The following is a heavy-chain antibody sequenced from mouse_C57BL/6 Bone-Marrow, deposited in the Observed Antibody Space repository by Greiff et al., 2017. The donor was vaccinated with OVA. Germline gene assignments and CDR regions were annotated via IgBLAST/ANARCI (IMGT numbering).Heavy chain of an antibody. V-gene: IGHV5-6*02. CDR1: GFTFSSYG. J-gene: IGHJ1*03. CDR3: ARRLITTVRGYFYV. CDR2: ISSGGSYT. D-gene: IGHD1-1*01. Sequence: GGDLVKPGGSLKLSCAASGFTFSSYGMSWVRQTPDKRLEWVATISSGGSYTYYPDSVKGRFTISRDNAKNTLYLQMSSLKSEDTAMYYCARRLITTVRGYFYVWGTGTTVTVSS.